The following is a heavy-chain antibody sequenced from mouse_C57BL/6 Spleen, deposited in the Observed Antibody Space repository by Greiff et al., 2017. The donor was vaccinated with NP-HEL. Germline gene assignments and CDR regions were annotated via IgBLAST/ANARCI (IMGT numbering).Heavy chain of an antibody. V-gene: IGHV5-17*01. CDR3: ATCCGNYEMDYAMDY. CDR2: ISSGSSTI. D-gene: IGHD2-1*01. J-gene: IGHJ4*01. CDR1: GFTFSDYG. Sequence: EVKLVESGGGLVKPGGSLKLSCAASGFTFSDYGMHWVRQAPEKGLEWVAYISSGSSTIYYADTVKGRFTISRDNAKNTLFLQMTSLRSEDTAMYYCATCCGNYEMDYAMDYWGQGTSVTVSS.